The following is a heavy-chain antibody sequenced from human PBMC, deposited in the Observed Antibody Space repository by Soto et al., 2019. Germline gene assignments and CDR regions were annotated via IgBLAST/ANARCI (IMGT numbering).Heavy chain of an antibody. J-gene: IGHJ4*02. CDR3: AKDRGALRWSEEHYYFDY. Sequence: GGSLRLSCAASGFTFSSYGMHWVRQAPDKGLEWVAVILYDGSKKYYADSMKGRFTISRDNSKNTLYPQMNSLRAEDSALYYCAKDRGALRWSEEHYYFDYWGQGSLVTVSS. V-gene: IGHV3-30*18. D-gene: IGHD2-15*01. CDR2: ILYDGSKK. CDR1: GFTFSSYG.